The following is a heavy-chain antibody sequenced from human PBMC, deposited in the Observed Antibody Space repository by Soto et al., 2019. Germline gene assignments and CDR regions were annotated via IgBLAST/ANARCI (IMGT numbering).Heavy chain of an antibody. CDR1: GFTFSSYS. Sequence: TGGSLRLSCAASGFTFSSYSMNWVRQAPGKGLEWVSSISSSSSYIYYADSVKGRFTISRDNAKNSLYLQMNSLRAEDTAVYYCASGMAARLYYYYYYGMDVWGQGTTVTVS. V-gene: IGHV3-21*01. CDR2: ISSSSSYI. CDR3: ASGMAARLYYYYYYGMDV. D-gene: IGHD6-6*01. J-gene: IGHJ6*02.